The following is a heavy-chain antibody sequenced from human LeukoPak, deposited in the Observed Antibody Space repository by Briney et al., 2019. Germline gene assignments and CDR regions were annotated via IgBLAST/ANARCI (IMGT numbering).Heavy chain of an antibody. CDR2: IHKSGST. CDR1: GDSIRSYY. Sequence: PSETLSLTCTVSGDSIRSYYWSWIRQPPGKGLQWIGYIHKSGSTNYNLSLKSRVTIFVDTSKNQFSLKVSSVTAADTAVYYCARYRGGTPEYWGQGTLVTVSS. D-gene: IGHD3-10*01. J-gene: IGHJ4*02. CDR3: ARYRGGTPEY. V-gene: IGHV4-4*08.